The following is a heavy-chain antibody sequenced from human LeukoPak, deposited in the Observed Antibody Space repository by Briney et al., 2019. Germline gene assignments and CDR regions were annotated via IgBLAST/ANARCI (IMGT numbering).Heavy chain of an antibody. CDR1: GFTFSSYA. CDR3: AKSFLSSWVYYFDY. CDR2: ISGSGGST. V-gene: IGHV3-23*01. Sequence: GGSLRLSCAASGFTFSSYAMSWVRQAPGKGLEWVSAISGSGGSTYYADSVKGRFTISRDNSKNTLYLQMNILRAEDTAVYYCAKSFLSSWVYYFDYWGQGTLVTVSS. D-gene: IGHD6-13*01. J-gene: IGHJ4*02.